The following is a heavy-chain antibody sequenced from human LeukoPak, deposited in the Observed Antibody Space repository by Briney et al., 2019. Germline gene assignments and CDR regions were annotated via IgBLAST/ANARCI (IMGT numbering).Heavy chain of an antibody. CDR1: GFTFSNAW. D-gene: IGHD5-18*01. Sequence: GGSLRLSCAASGFTFSNAWMSWVRQAPGKGLEWVGRIKSKTDGGTTDYAAPVNGRFTISRDDTKNTLYLQMNSLKIEDTAVYHCTTVGYSYEIYFDYWGQGTLVTVSS. CDR2: IKSKTDGGTT. J-gene: IGHJ4*02. V-gene: IGHV3-15*01. CDR3: TTVGYSYEIYFDY.